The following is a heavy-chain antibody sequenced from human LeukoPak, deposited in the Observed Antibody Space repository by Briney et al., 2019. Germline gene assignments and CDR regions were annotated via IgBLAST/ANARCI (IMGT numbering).Heavy chain of an antibody. D-gene: IGHD6-6*01. V-gene: IGHV1-8*01. CDR2: MNPNSGNT. CDR1: GYTFTSYD. Sequence: GASVKVSCKASGYTFTSYDINWVRQATGQGLEWMGWMNPNSGNTGYAQKFQGRVTMTRNTSISTAYMELSSLRSEDTAVYYCARERSSQGYFDFWGQGTLVTVSS. J-gene: IGHJ4*02. CDR3: ARERSSQGYFDF.